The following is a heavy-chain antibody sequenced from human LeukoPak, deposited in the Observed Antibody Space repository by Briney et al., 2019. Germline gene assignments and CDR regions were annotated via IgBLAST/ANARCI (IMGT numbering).Heavy chain of an antibody. J-gene: IGHJ4*02. CDR3: AKTSGHFDY. D-gene: IGHD6-19*01. V-gene: IGHV3-30*18. CDR2: ISYDGSNK. CDR1: GLTFSSYG. Sequence: GGSLRLSCAASGLTFSSYGMHWVRQAPGKGLEWVAVISYDGSNKYYADSVKGRFTISRDNSKNTLYLQMNSLRAEDTAVYYCAKTSGHFDYWGQGTLVTVSS.